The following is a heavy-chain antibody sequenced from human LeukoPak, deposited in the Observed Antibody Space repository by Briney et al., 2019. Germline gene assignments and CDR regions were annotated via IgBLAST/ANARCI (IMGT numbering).Heavy chain of an antibody. CDR1: GGSFSGYY. J-gene: IGHJ4*02. CDR2: INHSGST. V-gene: IGHV4-34*01. D-gene: IGHD6-6*01. Sequence: PSETLSLTCAVYGGSFSGYYWSWIRQPPGKGLEWIGEINHSGSTNYNPSLKSRVTISVDTSKNQFSLKLSSVTAADTAVYYCARSSGRGQLVRRVYYFDYWGQGTLVTVSS. CDR3: ARSSGRGQLVRRVYYFDY.